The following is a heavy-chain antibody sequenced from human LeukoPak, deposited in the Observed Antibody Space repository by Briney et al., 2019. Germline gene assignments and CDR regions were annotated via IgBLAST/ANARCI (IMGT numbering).Heavy chain of an antibody. D-gene: IGHD3-9*01. J-gene: IGHJ5*02. Sequence: GGSLRLSCAASGFTFSSYAMSWVRQTPGKGLEWVSSISGNAKNTYYADSVKGRFTISRDNSKNTLYLQMNSLRAGGMAVYYCAKETYYDILTASGNWFDPWGQGTLVTVSS. V-gene: IGHV3-23*01. CDR1: GFTFSSYA. CDR3: AKETYYDILTASGNWFDP. CDR2: ISGNAKNT.